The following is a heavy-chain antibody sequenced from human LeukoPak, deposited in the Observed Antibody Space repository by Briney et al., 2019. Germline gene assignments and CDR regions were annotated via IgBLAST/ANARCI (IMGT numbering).Heavy chain of an antibody. J-gene: IGHJ6*03. CDR2: IIPIFGTA. D-gene: IGHD2-2*02. Sequence: SVKVSCKASGGTFSSYAISWVRQAPGQGLEWMGGIIPIFGTANYAQKFQGRVTITTDESTSTAYMELSSLRSEDTAVYYCATGDCSSTSCYRPRGYYYYMDVWGKGTTVTVS. V-gene: IGHV1-69*05. CDR1: GGTFSSYA. CDR3: ATGDCSSTSCYRPRGYYYYMDV.